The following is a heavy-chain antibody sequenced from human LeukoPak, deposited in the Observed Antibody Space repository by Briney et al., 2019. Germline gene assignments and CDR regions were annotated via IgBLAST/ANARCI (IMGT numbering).Heavy chain of an antibody. J-gene: IGHJ6*02. Sequence: GGSLRLSCAASGFPFSNAWMHWVRQAPGKGLEWVGRIKNKSNGGTTDYAAPVKGRFSISRDDSKTSLFLQMSSLKTEDTAVYYCTSDVGNRGFGDYFYGMDVWGQGTTVTVSS. V-gene: IGHV3-15*01. CDR2: IKNKSNGGTT. CDR1: GFPFSNAW. D-gene: IGHD1-14*01. CDR3: TSDVGNRGFGDYFYGMDV.